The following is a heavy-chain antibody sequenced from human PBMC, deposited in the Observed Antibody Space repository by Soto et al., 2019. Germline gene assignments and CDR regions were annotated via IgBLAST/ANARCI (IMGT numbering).Heavy chain of an antibody. CDR2: INPDGSAK. J-gene: IGHJ4*02. V-gene: IGHV3-7*01. CDR3: TRYLDF. Sequence: PGGSLRLSCAASGFTFSTSWMDWVRQTPGKGLEWVANINPDGSAKNYVDSVKGRFTISRDNAKNSLFLQMSSLTAEDSGLYYCTRYLDFWGQGTLVTASS. CDR1: GFTFSTSW.